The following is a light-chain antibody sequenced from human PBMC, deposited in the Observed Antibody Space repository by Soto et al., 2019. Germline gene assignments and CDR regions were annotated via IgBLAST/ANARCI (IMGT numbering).Light chain of an antibody. CDR3: QQYGSSPRT. CDR2: GAS. CDR1: QSVTSNF. Sequence: EIVLTQSPGTLSLSPGERATLSCRASQSVTSNFLAWYQHTPGQAPRLLIYGASSRAAGIPDRFSGSGSGTDFTLTISRLEPGDFAVYYCQQYGSSPRTFGQ. V-gene: IGKV3-20*01. J-gene: IGKJ5*01.